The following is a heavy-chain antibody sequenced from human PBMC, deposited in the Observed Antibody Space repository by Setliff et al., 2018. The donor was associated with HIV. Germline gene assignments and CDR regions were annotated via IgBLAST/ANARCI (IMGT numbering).Heavy chain of an antibody. CDR1: EYTFTSYN. CDR2: MNPNSGNT. J-gene: IGHJ3*02. D-gene: IGHD6-6*01. Sequence: ASVKVSCKASEYTFTSYNINWVRQATGQELEWMGWMNPNSGNTGYAQKFQGRVTITRNTFISTAYMELSSLRSEDTAVYYCARETERWYSSSSGRAFDIWGQGTVVTVSS. CDR3: ARETERWYSSSSGRAFDI. V-gene: IGHV1-8*03.